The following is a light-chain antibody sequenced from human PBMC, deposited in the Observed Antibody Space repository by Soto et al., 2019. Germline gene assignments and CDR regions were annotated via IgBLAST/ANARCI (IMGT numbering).Light chain of an antibody. J-gene: IGKJ2*01. CDR2: AAS. V-gene: IGKV1-9*01. CDR3: QQHNSFPRS. CDR1: QGIRRC. Sequence: DIQLTQSQSFLSASVGDRVTIACRASQGIRRCLVWYQQKPGKAPKVLIYAASTLQSGVPSRYSGSGSGTEFTLTISSLQPEDDATYYCQQHNSFPRSFGQGTKLEI.